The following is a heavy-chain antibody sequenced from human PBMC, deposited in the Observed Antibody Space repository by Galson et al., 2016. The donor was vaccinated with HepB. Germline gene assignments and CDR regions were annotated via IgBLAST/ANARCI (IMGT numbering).Heavy chain of an antibody. CDR2: ISSSRSYI. CDR1: GFTFSSSS. CDR3: ARANLFEEDSGSYFEDYYYGMDV. J-gene: IGHJ6*02. Sequence: SLRLSCAASGFTFSSSSMNWVRQAPRKGLEWIPSISSSRSYIYYADSLKGRFTLSRDNAKNSLYLQMSSLRAEDTAVYYCARANLFEEDSGSYFEDYYYGMDVWGQGTTVTVSS. D-gene: IGHD1-26*01. V-gene: IGHV3-21*04.